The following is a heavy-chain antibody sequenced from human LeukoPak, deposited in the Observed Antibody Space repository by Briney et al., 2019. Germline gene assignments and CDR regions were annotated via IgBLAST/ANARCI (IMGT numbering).Heavy chain of an antibody. CDR2: IYYSGST. Sequence: SETLSLTCTVSGGSISSSSYYWGWIRQPPGKGLEWIGYIYYSGSTNYNPSLKSRVTISVDTSKNQFSLKLSSVTAADTAVYYCARHRDIVVANWFGPWGQGTLVTVSS. V-gene: IGHV4-61*05. CDR3: ARHRDIVVANWFGP. D-gene: IGHD2-2*01. CDR1: GGSISSSSYY. J-gene: IGHJ5*02.